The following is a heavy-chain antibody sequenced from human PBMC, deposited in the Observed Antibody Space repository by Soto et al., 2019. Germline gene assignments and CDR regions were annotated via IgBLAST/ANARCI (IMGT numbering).Heavy chain of an antibody. CDR3: ARAPTP. V-gene: IGHV4-34*01. Sequence: SETLSLTCAVYGGSFSDYFWGWIRQPPGKGLEWIGEINHSGTTHYSPSLKSRVTISMETSKNQFSLKLSSVTAADTGVYYCARAPTPWGQGTLVTVSS. CDR1: GGSFSDYF. CDR2: INHSGTT. J-gene: IGHJ5*02.